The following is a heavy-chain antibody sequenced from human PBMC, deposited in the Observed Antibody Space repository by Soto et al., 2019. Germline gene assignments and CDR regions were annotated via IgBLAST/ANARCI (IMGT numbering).Heavy chain of an antibody. CDR3: VQLLTGGRFAS. Sequence: QSTLKESGPSLVKPTETLTLTCTFSGFSLSSSGVGVAWIRQPPGKPLEWLALIYWDDDKYTSPSLKSRLTITKDTSKNQVVLLMTNMDPVDTAPYFCVQLLTGGRFASWGQGTLVTVSS. CDR2: IYWDDDK. CDR1: GFSLSSSGVG. V-gene: IGHV2-5*02. D-gene: IGHD3-16*01. J-gene: IGHJ4*02.